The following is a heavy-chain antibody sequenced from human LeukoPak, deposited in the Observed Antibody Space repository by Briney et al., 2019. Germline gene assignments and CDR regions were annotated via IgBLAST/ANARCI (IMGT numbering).Heavy chain of an antibody. CDR1: GFTFSSYS. CDR2: ISSSSSYI. D-gene: IGHD5-12*01. J-gene: IGHJ4*02. V-gene: IGHV3-21*04. Sequence: GSLRLSCAASGFTFSSYSMNWVRQAPGKGLEWVSSISSSSSYIYYADSVKGRFTISRDNSKNTLDLQMNSLRAEDTAVYYCAKDDAWVRYQDWGQGTLVTVSS. CDR3: AKDDAWVRYQD.